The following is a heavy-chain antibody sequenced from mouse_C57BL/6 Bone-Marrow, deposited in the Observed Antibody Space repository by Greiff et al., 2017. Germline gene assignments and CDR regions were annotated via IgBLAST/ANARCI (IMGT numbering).Heavy chain of an antibody. V-gene: IGHV5-17*01. CDR2: ISSGGSTI. CDR3: ARRKGLDY. Sequence: EVKLVESGGGLVKPGGSLKLSCAASGFTFSDYGMHWVRQAPEKGLAWVAYISSGGSTIYYADTVKGRFTISRDNAKNTRFLQMTSLRSEDTAMYYCARRKGLDYWGQGTTLTVSS. J-gene: IGHJ2*01. CDR1: GFTFSDYG.